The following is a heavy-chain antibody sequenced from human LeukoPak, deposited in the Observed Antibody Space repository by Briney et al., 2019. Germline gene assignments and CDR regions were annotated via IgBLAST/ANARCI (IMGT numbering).Heavy chain of an antibody. D-gene: IGHD1-14*01. Sequence: GGSLRLSCAASGFTFSSYAMHWVRQAPGKGLEWVAVISYDGSNKYYADSVKGRFTISRDNPKNTLYLQMNSLRAEDTAVYYCARGLMYNYYYYYMDVWGKGTTVTVSS. J-gene: IGHJ6*03. V-gene: IGHV3-30-3*01. CDR1: GFTFSSYA. CDR2: ISYDGSNK. CDR3: ARGLMYNYYYYYMDV.